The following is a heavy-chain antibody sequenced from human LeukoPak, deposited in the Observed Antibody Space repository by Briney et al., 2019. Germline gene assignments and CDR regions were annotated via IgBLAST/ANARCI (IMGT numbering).Heavy chain of an antibody. CDR3: ARVQYSGYDPIFDY. D-gene: IGHD5-12*01. CDR2: IIPIFGTA. Sequence: GSSVKVSCKASGGTFSSYAISWVRQAPGQGLDWMGGIIPIFGTANYAQKFQGRVTITADESTSTAYMELSSLRSEDTAVYYCARVQYSGYDPIFDYWGQGTLVTVSS. CDR1: GGTFSSYA. V-gene: IGHV1-69*01. J-gene: IGHJ4*02.